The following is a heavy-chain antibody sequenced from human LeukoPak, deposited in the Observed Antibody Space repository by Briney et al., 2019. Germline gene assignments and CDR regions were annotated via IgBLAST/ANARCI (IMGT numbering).Heavy chain of an antibody. CDR3: ARGLGFDY. Sequence: SETLSLTCTVSGGSVSSDSYYWSWIRQPPGKGLEWIGYIYYTGSTNYNPSLKSRVTISVDTSKNQFSLKLSSVTAADTAVYYCARGLGFDYWGQGTLVTVSS. V-gene: IGHV4-61*01. CDR2: IYYTGST. J-gene: IGHJ4*02. D-gene: IGHD7-27*01. CDR1: GGSVSSDSYY.